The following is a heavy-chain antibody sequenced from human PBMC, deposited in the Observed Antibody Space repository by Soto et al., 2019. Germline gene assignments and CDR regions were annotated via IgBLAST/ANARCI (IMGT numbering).Heavy chain of an antibody. D-gene: IGHD2-15*01. CDR2: IYPGDSDT. CDR3: ARYCSGGSCYRPSYQFDY. J-gene: IGHJ4*02. Sequence: GESLKISCKGFGYNFKTYWIAWVRQMPGQGLEWMGIIYPGDSDTTYSPSFQGQVTISVDKTISTAYLQLSSLKASDTAMYYCARYCSGGSCYRPSYQFDYWGQGTLVTVSS. CDR1: GYNFKTYW. V-gene: IGHV5-51*01.